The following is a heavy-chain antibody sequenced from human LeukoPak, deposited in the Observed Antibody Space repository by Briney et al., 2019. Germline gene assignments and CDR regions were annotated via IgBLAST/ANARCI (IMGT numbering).Heavy chain of an antibody. CDR2: ISSSGTI. J-gene: IGHJ4*02. Sequence: GGSLRLSCAASGFTFSSYAMSWVRQAPGKGLEWVSYISSSGTIYYADSVKGRFTISRDNAKNSLYLQMNSLRAEDTAVYYCARGGDPDYWGQGTLVTVSS. CDR1: GFTFSSYA. V-gene: IGHV3-48*04. CDR3: ARGGDPDY. D-gene: IGHD2-21*02.